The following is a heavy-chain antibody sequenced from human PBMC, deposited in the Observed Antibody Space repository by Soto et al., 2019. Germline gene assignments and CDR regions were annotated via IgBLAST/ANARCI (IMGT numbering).Heavy chain of an antibody. D-gene: IGHD3-10*01. J-gene: IGHJ4*02. V-gene: IGHV1-69*06. Sequence: QVQLVQSGAEVKKPGSSVKVSCKASGGTFSSYAISWVRQAPGQGLEWMGGIIPIFGTANYAQKFQGRVTITADKYTGTAYMELSSLRSEDTAVYYCARGGFTMVRGVIYYFDYWGQGTLVTVSS. CDR2: IIPIFGTA. CDR1: GGTFSSYA. CDR3: ARGGFTMVRGVIYYFDY.